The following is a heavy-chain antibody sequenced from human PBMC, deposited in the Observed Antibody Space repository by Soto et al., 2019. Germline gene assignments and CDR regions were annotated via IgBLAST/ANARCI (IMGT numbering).Heavy chain of an antibody. V-gene: IGHV3-21*01. CDR3: ARDLRLGGVAATPSYYYYYYGMDV. Sequence: GGSLRLSCAASGFTFSSYSMNWVRQAPGKGLEWVSSISSSSSYIYYADSVKGRFTISRDNAKNSLYLQMNSLRAEDTAVYYCARDLRLGGVAATPSYYYYYYGMDVWGQGTTVTVSS. CDR2: ISSSSSYI. CDR1: GFTFSSYS. D-gene: IGHD2-15*01. J-gene: IGHJ6*02.